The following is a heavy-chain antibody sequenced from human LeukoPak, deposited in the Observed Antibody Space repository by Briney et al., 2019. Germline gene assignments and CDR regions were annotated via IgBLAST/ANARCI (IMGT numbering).Heavy chain of an antibody. CDR2: INPNSGGT. J-gene: IGHJ4*02. CDR1: GYTFTGYY. CDR3: ARVSYDSSGYSLDY. D-gene: IGHD3-22*01. Sequence: ASVKVSCEASGYTFTGYYMHWVRQAPGQGLEWMGWINPNSGGTNYAQKFQGRVTMTRDTSISTAYMELSRLRSDDTAVYYCARVSYDSSGYSLDYWGQGTLVTVSS. V-gene: IGHV1-2*02.